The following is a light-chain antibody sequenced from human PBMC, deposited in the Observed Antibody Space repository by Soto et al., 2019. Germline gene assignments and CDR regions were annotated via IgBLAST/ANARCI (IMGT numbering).Light chain of an antibody. J-gene: IGKJ1*01. V-gene: IGKV3-15*01. Sequence: EIVMTQSPPTLSVSPGERATLSCRASQSVRRNVAWYQHTPGQAPRLLIDAASTRATDIPARFSGGGSGTEFTLTISSLQSEDFAVYYCQQYDSWPRTFGQGTKVEVK. CDR2: AAS. CDR1: QSVRRN. CDR3: QQYDSWPRT.